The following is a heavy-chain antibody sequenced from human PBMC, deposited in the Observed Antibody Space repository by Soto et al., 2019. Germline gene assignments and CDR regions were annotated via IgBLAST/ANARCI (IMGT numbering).Heavy chain of an antibody. V-gene: IGHV3-33*01. CDR1: GFTFNTYA. Sequence: QVQQVESGGGVVRPGRSLRLSCAASGFTFNTYAMHWVRQAPGKGLEWVAVIWYDGSNKYYVDSVKGRFTISRDNSKNTLYLHMDGLRAEDTAVYFCAREKYRAGWYYFDYWGQGTLVTVSS. CDR2: IWYDGSNK. J-gene: IGHJ4*02. CDR3: AREKYRAGWYYFDY. D-gene: IGHD6-19*01.